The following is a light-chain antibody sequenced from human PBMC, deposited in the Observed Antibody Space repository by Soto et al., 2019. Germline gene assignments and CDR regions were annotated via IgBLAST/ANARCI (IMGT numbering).Light chain of an antibody. Sequence: EIGMTQSPATLSASQGEIATLSCRASQSVSSNLAWYQQKPGQAPRLLIYGASTRATGIPARFSGSGSGTEFTLTISSLQSEDFAVYYCQQYNNWPRTFGQGTKVEI. CDR3: QQYNNWPRT. CDR1: QSVSSN. V-gene: IGKV3-15*01. CDR2: GAS. J-gene: IGKJ1*01.